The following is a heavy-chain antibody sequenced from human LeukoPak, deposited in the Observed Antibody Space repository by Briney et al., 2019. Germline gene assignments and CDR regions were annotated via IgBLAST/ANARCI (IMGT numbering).Heavy chain of an antibody. CDR2: IYYSGST. Sequence: SETLSLTCTVSGGSISSSSYYWGWIRQPPGKGLEWIGSIYYSGSTYYNPSLKSRVTISVDTSKNQFSLKLSSVTAADTAVYYCARQYLGSSWYAVRWGFDYWGQGTLVTVSS. CDR3: ARQYLGSSWYAVRWGFDY. V-gene: IGHV4-39*01. CDR1: GGSISSSSYY. J-gene: IGHJ4*02. D-gene: IGHD6-13*01.